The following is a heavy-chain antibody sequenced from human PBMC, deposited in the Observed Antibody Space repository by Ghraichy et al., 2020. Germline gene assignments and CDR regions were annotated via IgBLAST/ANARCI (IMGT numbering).Heavy chain of an antibody. V-gene: IGHV1-18*01. CDR3: VRDWPYQMDY. CDR2: ISVYNGYT. CDR1: GFTFSSYG. D-gene: IGHD2-2*01. Sequence: ASVKVSCKASGFTFSSYGISWVRQDPGQGLEWMGWISVYNGYTNFAQKLQGRVTMTTDTSTSTAYMELRSLRSDDTAVYYCVRDWPYQMDYWAQGTLVTVSS. J-gene: IGHJ4*02.